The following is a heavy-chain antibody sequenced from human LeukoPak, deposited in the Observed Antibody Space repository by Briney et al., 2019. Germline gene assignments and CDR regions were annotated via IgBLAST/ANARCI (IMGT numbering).Heavy chain of an antibody. V-gene: IGHV1-69*13. CDR1: GGTFSSYA. D-gene: IGHD3-9*01. CDR3: ARSKDLRLDDIYY. Sequence: SVKVSCKASGGTFSSYAFSWVRQAPGQGLEWMGGIIPIFGTANYAQKFQGRVTITADESTSTAYMELSSLRSEDTAVYYCARSKDLRLDDIYYWGQGTLVTVSS. CDR2: IIPIFGTA. J-gene: IGHJ4*02.